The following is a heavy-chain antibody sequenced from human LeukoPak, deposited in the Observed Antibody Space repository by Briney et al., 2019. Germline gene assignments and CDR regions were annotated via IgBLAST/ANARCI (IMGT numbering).Heavy chain of an antibody. CDR1: GFTFSGSA. Sequence: GGSLRLSCAVSGFTFSGSAMHWVRQASGKGLEWVGRIRSNADNYATVYAASVKGRFTISRDDSKNTAYLQMNSLKTEDTAVYYCAKGSGYSYGYFDYWGQGTLVTVSS. CDR3: AKGSGYSYGYFDY. J-gene: IGHJ4*02. V-gene: IGHV3-73*01. CDR2: IRSNADNYAT. D-gene: IGHD5-18*01.